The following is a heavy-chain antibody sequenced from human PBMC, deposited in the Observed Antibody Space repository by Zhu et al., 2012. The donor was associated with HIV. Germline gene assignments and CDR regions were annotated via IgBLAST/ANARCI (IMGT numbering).Heavy chain of an antibody. D-gene: IGHD1-1*01. CDR1: GYSINTANY. CDR2: IYRSGDT. V-gene: IGHV4-38-2*01. CDR3: AKTGXDNLXASFDI. Sequence: QVQLQGSGPGLVKPSETLSLTCDVSGYSINTANYWGWIRQPPGKGLEWIANIYRSGDTYYNPSLRSRATISLDTSRNLFFLRLNSVTAADTAVYYCAKTGXDNLXASFDIWDQGTLITVSS. J-gene: IGHJ3*02.